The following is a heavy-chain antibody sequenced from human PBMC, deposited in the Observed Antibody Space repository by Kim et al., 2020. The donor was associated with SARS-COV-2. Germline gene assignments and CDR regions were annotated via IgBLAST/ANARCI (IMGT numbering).Heavy chain of an antibody. V-gene: IGHV5-51*01. D-gene: IGHD3-10*01. CDR3: ARRPAVRGGPDY. CDR2: IYPDDSDT. J-gene: IGHJ4*02. Sequence: GESLKISCMGSGYTFKSYWIGWVRQMPGKGLEWMGIIYPDDSDTRYSPPFQGQVTISVDKSISTAYLQWSSLKASDSAMYYCARRPAVRGGPDYWGQGTLVTVSS. CDR1: GYTFKSYW.